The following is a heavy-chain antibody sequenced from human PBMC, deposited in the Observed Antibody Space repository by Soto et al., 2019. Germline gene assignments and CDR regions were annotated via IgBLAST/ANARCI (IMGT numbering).Heavy chain of an antibody. CDR2: ISGSGGST. CDR3: ATVHNTSRSFDY. D-gene: IGHD1-20*01. J-gene: IGHJ4*02. Sequence: GGSLRLSCAASGFTFSSYAMSWFRQAPGKGLEWVSAISGSGGSTYYADSVKGRFTISRDNSKNTLDLQMSNLRAEDTAVYYCATVHNTSRSFDYWGQGTLVTVSS. V-gene: IGHV3-23*01. CDR1: GFTFSSYA.